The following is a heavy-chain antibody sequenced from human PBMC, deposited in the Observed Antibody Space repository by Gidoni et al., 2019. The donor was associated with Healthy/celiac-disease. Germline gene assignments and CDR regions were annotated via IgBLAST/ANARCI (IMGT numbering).Heavy chain of an antibody. D-gene: IGHD6-13*01. Sequence: QVQLQQWGAGLLKPSETLSLTCAVYGGSFSGYYWSWIRQPPGKGLEWIGEINHSGSTNYNPSLKSRVTRSVDTSKNQFSLKLSSVTAADTAVYYCARRSIAAAKVDYWGQGTLVTVSS. CDR3: ARRSIAAAKVDY. J-gene: IGHJ4*02. V-gene: IGHV4-34*01. CDR2: INHSGST. CDR1: GGSFSGYY.